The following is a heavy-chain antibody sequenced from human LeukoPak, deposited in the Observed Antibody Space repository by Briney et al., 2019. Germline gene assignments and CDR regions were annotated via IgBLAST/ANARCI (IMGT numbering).Heavy chain of an antibody. V-gene: IGHV3-7*01. CDR1: GFTFSNAW. CDR3: ARESSSTSPADY. D-gene: IGHD2-2*01. Sequence: GGSLRLSCAASGFTFSNAWMSWVRQAPGKGLEWVANIKQDGSEKYYVDSVKGRFTISRDNAKNSLYLQMNSLRAEDTAVYYCARESSSTSPADYWGQGTLVTVSS. J-gene: IGHJ4*02. CDR2: IKQDGSEK.